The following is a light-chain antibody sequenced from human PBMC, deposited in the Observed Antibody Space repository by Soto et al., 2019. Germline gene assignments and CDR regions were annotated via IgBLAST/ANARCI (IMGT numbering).Light chain of an antibody. Sequence: AIQMTQSPSSLSASVGYRVTITCRASQGIRDDLAWYQQKPGKAPKLLIYSASSLPSGVPSRFSGSGSGTDFTLTISSLQPEDFATYFCLHDYEFPFTFGPGTKVDIK. J-gene: IGKJ3*01. V-gene: IGKV1-6*01. CDR3: LHDYEFPFT. CDR2: SAS. CDR1: QGIRDD.